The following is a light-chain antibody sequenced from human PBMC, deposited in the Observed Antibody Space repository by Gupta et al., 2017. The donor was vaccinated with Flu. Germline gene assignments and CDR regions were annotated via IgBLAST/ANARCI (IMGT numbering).Light chain of an antibody. J-gene: IGLJ2*01. CDR3: AAWDDSLNGQL. CDR2: SND. Sequence: SVLTQPPSASGTPGQRVTIACSGGSSNIGSNTVNWYQQGPVTPPNLLIHSNDHRPSGVPDRFSGSKSGTSASLAISGLQAGDEADYYCAAWDDSLNGQLFGGGTKLTVL. V-gene: IGLV1-44*01. CDR1: SSNIGSNT.